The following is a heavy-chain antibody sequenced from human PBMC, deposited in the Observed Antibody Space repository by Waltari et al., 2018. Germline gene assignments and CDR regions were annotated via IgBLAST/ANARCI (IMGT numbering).Heavy chain of an antibody. Sequence: EVKVVESGGGLVQPGRSLRLSCTGSGFSFDTFAMHWVRQAPGNGLEWVSGISWDSRAIGYADSVKGRFTISRDNARNSVYLQMNSLRSEDMALYYCAKGVSSWYSFGMDVWGQGTTVTVSS. D-gene: IGHD6-13*01. CDR2: ISWDSRAI. V-gene: IGHV3-9*03. J-gene: IGHJ6*02. CDR3: AKGVSSWYSFGMDV. CDR1: GFSFDTFA.